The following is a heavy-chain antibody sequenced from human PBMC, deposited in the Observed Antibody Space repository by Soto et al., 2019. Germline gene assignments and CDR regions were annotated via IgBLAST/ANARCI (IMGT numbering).Heavy chain of an antibody. D-gene: IGHD2-8*01. J-gene: IGHJ4*02. CDR1: GFTFSSYV. CDR3: ARSGYCSTGKCSAFDY. CDR2: VSGGGDGT. V-gene: IGHV3-23*01. Sequence: EVQLLESGGGLLQPGGSVRLSCAASGFTFSSYVKNWVRQAPGEGLEWVSTVSGGGDGTYYADSVKGRFTISRDDSKNTLYLQMNSLRADDTAVYFCARSGYCSTGKCSAFDYWGQGTLVTVSS.